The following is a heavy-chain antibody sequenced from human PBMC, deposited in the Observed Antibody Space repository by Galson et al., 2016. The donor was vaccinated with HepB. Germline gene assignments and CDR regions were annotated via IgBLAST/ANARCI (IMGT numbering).Heavy chain of an antibody. J-gene: IGHJ3*02. V-gene: IGHV1-3*01. D-gene: IGHD3-10*01. CDR2: INAGNGNT. CDR1: GYTVTSQA. Sequence: SCKASGYTVTSQAMHWVRQAPGQRLEWMGWINAGNGNTKYSQKFQGRVTFTRDTSANTAYMELSSLRSEDTALYYCSRWDLVHAFDIWGQGTMVTVSS. CDR3: SRWDLVHAFDI.